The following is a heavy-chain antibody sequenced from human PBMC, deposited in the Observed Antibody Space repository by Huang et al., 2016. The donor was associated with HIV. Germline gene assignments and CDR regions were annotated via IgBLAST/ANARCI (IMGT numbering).Heavy chain of an antibody. J-gene: IGHJ4*02. CDR2: VYYSGST. V-gene: IGHV4-39*01. CDR3: ARHSYSGYDWGY. CDR1: AGSISNSTYY. Sequence: HLQLQESGPGLVKPSETLSLTCTVAAGSISNSTYYWGWIRQPPGKGLEWIWSVYYSGSTYYNPSLKSRLTISVDTSKNQFSLKLRSVTAADTAVYYCARHSYSGYDWGYWGQGTLVTVSS. D-gene: IGHD5-12*01.